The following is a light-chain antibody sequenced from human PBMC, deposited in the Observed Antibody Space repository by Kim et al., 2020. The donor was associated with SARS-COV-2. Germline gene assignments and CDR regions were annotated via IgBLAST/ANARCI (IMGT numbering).Light chain of an antibody. CDR3: QQRSNWPPLT. V-gene: IGKV3-11*01. CDR1: HSVNTY. CDR2: DAS. Sequence: EIVLTQSPGTLSLSPGERATLSCRASHSVNTYLAWYQQKPGQAPRLLIYDASNRATGIPARFSGSGSGTDFTLTISSLEPEDFAVYYCQQRSNWPPLTFGQGTRLEIK. J-gene: IGKJ5*01.